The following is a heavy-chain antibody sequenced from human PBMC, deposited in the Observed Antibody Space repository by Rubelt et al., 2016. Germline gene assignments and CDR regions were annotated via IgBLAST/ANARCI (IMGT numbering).Heavy chain of an antibody. J-gene: IGHJ4*02. CDR3: ARGYCTNGVCYGGDY. Sequence: QLQLQESGPGLVKPSETLSLTRTVSGGSISSGGYYWSWIRQHPGKGLEWIGYIYYSGSTYYNPSLKSRVTISVDTSKNQFSLKLSSVTAADTAVYYCARGYCTNGVCYGGDYWGQGTLVTVSS. CDR1: GGSISSGGYY. V-gene: IGHV4-31*03. CDR2: IYYSGST. D-gene: IGHD2-8*01.